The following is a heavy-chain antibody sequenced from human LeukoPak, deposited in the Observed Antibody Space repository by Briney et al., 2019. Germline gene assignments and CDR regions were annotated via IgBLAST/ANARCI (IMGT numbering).Heavy chain of an antibody. CDR1: GYTFTANF. Sequence: ASVKVSCKASGYTFTANFIHWARQAPGQGLEWMGWINPNSGGTNYGKNFQGRVTMTRDTSISTAYMELDRLRSDDTAVYYCARVANYYDSSGSYLYYFDYWGQGTLVTVSS. V-gene: IGHV1-2*02. D-gene: IGHD3-22*01. CDR2: INPNSGGT. J-gene: IGHJ4*02. CDR3: ARVANYYDSSGSYLYYFDY.